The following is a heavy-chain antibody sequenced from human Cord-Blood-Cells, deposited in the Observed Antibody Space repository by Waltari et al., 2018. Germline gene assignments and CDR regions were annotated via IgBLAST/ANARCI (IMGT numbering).Heavy chain of an antibody. CDR1: GFTFSSYE. V-gene: IGHV3-48*03. D-gene: IGHD2-2*01. CDR3: ARMPPTADAFDI. CDR2: ISSSGSTI. J-gene: IGHJ3*02. Sequence: EVQLVESGGGLVQPGGSLRLSCAASGFTFSSYEMNWVRQAPGKGLEWVSYISSSGSTIYHADSVKGRFTISRDNAKNSLYLQMNSLRAEDTAVYYCARMPPTADAFDIWGQGTMVTVSS.